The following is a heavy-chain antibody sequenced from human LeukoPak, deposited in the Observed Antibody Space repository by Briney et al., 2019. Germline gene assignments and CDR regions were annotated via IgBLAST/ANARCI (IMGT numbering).Heavy chain of an antibody. Sequence: PGGSLRLSCVASGFTFSSHSMNWVRQAPRKGLEWGSSISSSSNYIYYADSVKGRFTISRDNAKNSLYLQMNSVRAEDTAVYYCARDPYSESYHDYWGQGTLVTVSS. CDR2: ISSSSNYI. CDR1: GFTFSSHS. J-gene: IGHJ4*02. CDR3: ARDPYSESYHDY. D-gene: IGHD1-26*01. V-gene: IGHV3-21*01.